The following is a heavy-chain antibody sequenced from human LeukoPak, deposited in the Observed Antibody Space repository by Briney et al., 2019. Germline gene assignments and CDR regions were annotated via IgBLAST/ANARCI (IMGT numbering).Heavy chain of an antibody. CDR2: TNSNGDST. J-gene: IGHJ4*02. CDR1: GFTFSSYG. Sequence: GGSLRLSCAASGFTFSSYGMHWVRQAPGKGLEYVSATNSNGDSTYYADSVKGRFTISRDNSKNTLFLQMSSLRAEDTAVYYCVKSGYSSAYADFDYWGQGTLVTVSS. D-gene: IGHD5-18*01. CDR3: VKSGYSSAYADFDY. V-gene: IGHV3-64D*09.